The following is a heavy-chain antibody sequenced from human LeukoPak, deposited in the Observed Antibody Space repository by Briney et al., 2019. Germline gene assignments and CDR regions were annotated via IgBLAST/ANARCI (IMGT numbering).Heavy chain of an antibody. CDR3: ARGRGVAAAGTWDY. D-gene: IGHD6-13*01. CDR2: IYYSGST. V-gene: IGHV4-30-4*07. Sequence: SETLSLTCAVSGGSISSGGYSWSWIRQPPGKGLEWIGYIYYSGSTYYNPSLKSRVTISVDTSKNQFSPKLSSVTAADTAVYYCARGRGVAAAGTWDYWGQGTLVTVSS. CDR1: GGSISSGGYS. J-gene: IGHJ4*02.